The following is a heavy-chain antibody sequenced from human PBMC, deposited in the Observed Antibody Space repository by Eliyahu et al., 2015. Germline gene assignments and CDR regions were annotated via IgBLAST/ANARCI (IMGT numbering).Heavy chain of an antibody. Sequence: QVQLVQSMSEVKEPGASVKVSCKASGYTFIGHYMHWVRQVPGQGLEWMGVIKPTDGRTTYAQKFQGSLSVTSDTSIDTVYMELRSLKSEDTAKYYCARAAMISYDYYYMDVWGTGTTVIVSS. J-gene: IGHJ6*03. CDR3: ARAAMISYDYYYMDV. D-gene: IGHD3-16*01. CDR1: GYTFIGHY. CDR2: IKPTDGRT. V-gene: IGHV1-46*01.